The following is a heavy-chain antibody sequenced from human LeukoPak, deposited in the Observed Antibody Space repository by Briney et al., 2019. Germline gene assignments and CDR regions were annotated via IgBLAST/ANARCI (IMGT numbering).Heavy chain of an antibody. J-gene: IGHJ4*02. Sequence: PPETLSLTCTVSGGSISSSSYYWGWIRQPPGKGLEWIGSIYYSGSTYYNPSLKSRVTISVDTSKNQFSLKLSSVTAADTAVYYCAREGYCSGGRCYPGDYWGQGTLVTVSS. CDR2: IYYSGST. CDR1: GGSISSSSYY. V-gene: IGHV4-39*02. D-gene: IGHD2-15*01. CDR3: AREGYCSGGRCYPGDY.